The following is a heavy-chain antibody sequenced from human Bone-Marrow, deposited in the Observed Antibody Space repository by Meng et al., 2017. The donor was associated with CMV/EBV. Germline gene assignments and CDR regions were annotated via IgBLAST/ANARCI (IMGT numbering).Heavy chain of an antibody. V-gene: IGHV4-59*01. J-gene: IGHJ4*02. CDR3: AREIVGATTRYYFDY. Sequence: GSLRLSCTVPGGSISSYYWSWIRQPPGKGLEWIGYIYYSGSTNYNPSLKSRVTISVDTSKNQFSLKLSSVTAADTAVYYCAREIVGATTRYYFDYWGQGTLVTVSS. CDR1: GGSISSYY. CDR2: IYYSGST. D-gene: IGHD1-26*01.